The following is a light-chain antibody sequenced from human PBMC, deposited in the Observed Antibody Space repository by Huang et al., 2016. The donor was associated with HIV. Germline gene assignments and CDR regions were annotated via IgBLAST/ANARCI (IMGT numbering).Light chain of an antibody. Sequence: AVQLTQSPSSLSASVGDTVIISCRASQDIGTSLAWYQQRTGRAPKLLISAASTLQTGVPSRFSGDSAGTYFTLFIPNLQPEEFATYYCQQLHTYPITFGQGTRLDMK. CDR2: AAS. V-gene: IGKV1-13*02. CDR1: QDIGTS. J-gene: IGKJ5*01. CDR3: QQLHTYPIT.